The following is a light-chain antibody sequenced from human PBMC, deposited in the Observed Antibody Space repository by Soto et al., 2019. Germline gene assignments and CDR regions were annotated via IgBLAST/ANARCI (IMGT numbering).Light chain of an antibody. CDR2: GND. CDR1: SSNIGSST. CDR3: TAWDASLSAVV. V-gene: IGLV1-44*01. J-gene: IGLJ2*01. Sequence: QSVLTQPPSTSGTPGHRVTISCSGTSSNIGSSTVNWYQQIPVTAPKLLIYGNDQRPSGVPDRFSGYKSGTSVFLAISGLQSEDEADYYCTAWDASLSAVVFGGGTKLTVL.